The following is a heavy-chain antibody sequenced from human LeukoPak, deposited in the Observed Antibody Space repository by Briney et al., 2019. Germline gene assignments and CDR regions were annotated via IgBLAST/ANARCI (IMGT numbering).Heavy chain of an antibody. D-gene: IGHD2-2*03. CDR2: ISGTNGIT. CDR1: GFIFSTTD. V-gene: IGHV3-23*01. J-gene: IGHJ3*02. Sequence: PGGSLRLSCAAPGFIFSTTDMSWGPETPGKGREWVSGISGTNGITYYPDPVKGRFSISRANSKNTLYLQMHSLRAEDTAIYFCAKGGYFSFDMWGQGTKVTVSS. CDR3: AKGGYFSFDM.